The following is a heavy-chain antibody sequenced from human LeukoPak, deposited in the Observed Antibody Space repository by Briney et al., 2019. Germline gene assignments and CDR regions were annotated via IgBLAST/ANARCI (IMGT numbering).Heavy chain of an antibody. CDR2: IYYSGST. J-gene: IGHJ6*03. V-gene: IGHV4-39*07. CDR1: GASVSGSAYY. D-gene: IGHD6-6*01. CDR3: ARALVGSSSGYFYYYMDV. Sequence: SETLSLTCTVSGASVSGSAYYWGWIRQPPGKGLEWIGNIYYSGSTYYNESLESRVTISIDTSKNQLSLNLSSVTAADTAVYYCARALVGSSSGYFYYYMDVWGKGTTVTVSS.